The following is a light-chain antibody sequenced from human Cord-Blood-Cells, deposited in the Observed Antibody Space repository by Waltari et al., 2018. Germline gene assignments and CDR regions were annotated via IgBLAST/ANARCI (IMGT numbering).Light chain of an antibody. V-gene: IGLV2-23*01. CDR1: SSDVGSYNL. CDR3: CSYAGSSTLV. J-gene: IGLJ2*01. CDR2: EGS. Sequence: QSALTQPASVSGSPGQSITISCTGTSSDVGSYNLVSWYQQHPGKAPKLMIYEGSKRPSGFSNHFSGSKSGNTASLTICGLQAEDEADYYCCSYAGSSTLVFGGGTKLTVL.